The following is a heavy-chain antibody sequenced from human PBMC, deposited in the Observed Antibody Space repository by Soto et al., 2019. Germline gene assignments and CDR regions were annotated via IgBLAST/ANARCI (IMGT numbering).Heavy chain of an antibody. CDR1: GFTFSSYS. J-gene: IGHJ2*01. CDR3: ARDTLANPSYWYFDL. V-gene: IGHV3-21*01. D-gene: IGHD1-26*01. CDR2: ISSSSSYI. Sequence: GGSLRLSCAASGFTFSSYSMNWVRQAPGKGLEWVSSISSSSSYIYYADSVKGRFTISRDNAKNSLYLQMNSLRAEDTAVYYCARDTLANPSYWYFDLWGRGTLVTVSS.